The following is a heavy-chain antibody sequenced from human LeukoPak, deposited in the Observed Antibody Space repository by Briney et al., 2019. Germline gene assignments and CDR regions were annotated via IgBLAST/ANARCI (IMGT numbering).Heavy chain of an antibody. CDR2: VYGGGST. Sequence: GGSLRLSCAAPGFTVSSHYMSWVRQAPGTGLEWVSVVYGGGSTYYAGFVKGRFTISRDNSKNTLYLQMNSLRAEDTAVYYCARVYSWGPEGYFDYWGQGTLVTVSS. CDR1: GFTVSSHY. CDR3: ARVYSWGPEGYFDY. J-gene: IGHJ4*02. V-gene: IGHV3-53*01. D-gene: IGHD1-26*01.